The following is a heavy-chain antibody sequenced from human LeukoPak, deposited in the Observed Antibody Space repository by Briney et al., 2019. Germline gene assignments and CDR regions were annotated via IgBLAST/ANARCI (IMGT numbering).Heavy chain of an antibody. CDR3: ARDERKDAFDI. Sequence: TGGSLRLSCAASGFTFSSYSMNWVRQAPGKGLEWVSYISSSSSTIYYADSVKGRFTISRDNAKSSLYLQMNSLRAEDTAVYYCARDERKDAFDIWGQGTMVTVSS. CDR2: ISSSSSTI. J-gene: IGHJ3*02. CDR1: GFTFSSYS. V-gene: IGHV3-48*04.